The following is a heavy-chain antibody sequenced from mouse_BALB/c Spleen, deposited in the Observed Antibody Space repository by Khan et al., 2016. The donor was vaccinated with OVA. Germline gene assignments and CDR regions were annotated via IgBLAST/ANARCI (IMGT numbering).Heavy chain of an antibody. CDR1: GYTFTSYS. Sequence: QVQLQQSGAELVRPGASVKMSCKASGYTFTSYSMHWVKQRPGQGLEWIGYINPSSGYTIYNQNFKGKATLTADKSSSTAYMQLSSLTTEDSAVYYCARRTKVDTMDYWGQGTSVTVSS. D-gene: IGHD1-1*01. CDR3: ARRTKVDTMDY. CDR2: INPSSGYT. V-gene: IGHV1-4*01. J-gene: IGHJ4*01.